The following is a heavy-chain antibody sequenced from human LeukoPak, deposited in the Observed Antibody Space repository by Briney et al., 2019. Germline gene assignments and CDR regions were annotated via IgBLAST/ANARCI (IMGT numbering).Heavy chain of an antibody. J-gene: IGHJ4*02. CDR1: RSTFNTYA. CDR3: AKGKGSSSSSIDW. CDR2: ISGSAGST. Sequence: GGSLRLSCAASRSTFNTYAMSWVGQARGKGLEWVSAISGSAGSTYYADSVKGRFTISRDNSKNILYLQIHSLRAEDTAVYYCAKGKGSSSSSIDWWGQGILVTVSS. V-gene: IGHV3-23*01. D-gene: IGHD2-15*01.